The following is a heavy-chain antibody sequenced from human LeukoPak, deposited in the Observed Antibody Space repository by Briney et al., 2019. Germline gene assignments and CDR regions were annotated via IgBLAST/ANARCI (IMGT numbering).Heavy chain of an antibody. CDR3: AREEIFTRYSSSWDY. D-gene: IGHD6-13*01. CDR1: GSTFNSYS. CDR2: LRGTGGT. J-gene: IGHJ4*02. V-gene: IGHV3-69-1*01. Sequence: GGSLRLSCAASGSTFNSYSMGWVRQVPGKGLEWISTLRGTGGTYYADSVKGRFTISRDNAKNSLYLQMNSLRAEDTAVYYCAREEIFTRYSSSWDYWGQGTLVTVSS.